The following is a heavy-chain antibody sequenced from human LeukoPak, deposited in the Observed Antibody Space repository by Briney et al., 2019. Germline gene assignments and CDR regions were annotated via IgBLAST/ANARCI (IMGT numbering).Heavy chain of an antibody. Sequence: SETLSLTCTVSGGSISSSSYYWGWIRQPPGKGLEWIGSIYYSGSTYYNPSLKSRVTISVDTSKNQFSLKLSSVTAADTAEYYCARDNYGLFDYWGQGTLVTVSS. CDR1: GGSISSSSYY. D-gene: IGHD4-11*01. CDR3: ARDNYGLFDY. CDR2: IYYSGST. J-gene: IGHJ4*02. V-gene: IGHV4-39*07.